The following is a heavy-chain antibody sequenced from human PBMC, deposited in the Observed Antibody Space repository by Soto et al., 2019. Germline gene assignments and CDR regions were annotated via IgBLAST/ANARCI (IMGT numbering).Heavy chain of an antibody. CDR1: GYTFTSYY. V-gene: IGHV1-46*01. CDR2: INPSGGST. D-gene: IGHD5-12*01. CDR3: AGDRRDGYNLYYFDY. Sequence: ASVKVSCKASGYTFTSYYMHWVRQAPGQGLEWMGIINPSGGSTSYAQKFQGRVTMTRDTSTSTVYMELSSLGSEDTAVYYCAGDRRDGYNLYYFDYWGQGTLVTVSS. J-gene: IGHJ4*02.